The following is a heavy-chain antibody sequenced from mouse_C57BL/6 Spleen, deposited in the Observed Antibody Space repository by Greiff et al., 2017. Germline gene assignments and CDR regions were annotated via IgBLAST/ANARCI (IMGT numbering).Heavy chain of an antibody. D-gene: IGHD3-3*01. Sequence: VQLQQSGTVLARPGASVKMSCKTSGYTFTSYWMHWVKQRPGQGLEWIGAIYPGNSDTSYNQKFKGKAKLTAVTSASTAYMELSSLTNEDSSVYYCTRSGDGDASFDYWGQGTTPTVSS. CDR1: GYTFTSYW. CDR2: IYPGNSDT. V-gene: IGHV1-5*01. J-gene: IGHJ2*01. CDR3: TRSGDGDASFDY.